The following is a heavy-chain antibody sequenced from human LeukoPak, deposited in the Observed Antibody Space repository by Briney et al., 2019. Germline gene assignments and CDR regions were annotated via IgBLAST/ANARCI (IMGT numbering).Heavy chain of an antibody. D-gene: IGHD3-22*01. J-gene: IGHJ6*03. V-gene: IGHV1-18*01. CDR3: ARVPYYYDTSGPTYYYHMDV. CDR2: IIVYNGNT. CDR1: GYTFISYG. Sequence: GASVKVSCKASGYTFISYGISWVRQAPGQGLEWMGWIIVYNGNTNYAQKLQGRVTMTTDTSTSTAYMELRSLRSDDTAVYYCARVPYYYDTSGPTYYYHMDVWGKGTTVTVSS.